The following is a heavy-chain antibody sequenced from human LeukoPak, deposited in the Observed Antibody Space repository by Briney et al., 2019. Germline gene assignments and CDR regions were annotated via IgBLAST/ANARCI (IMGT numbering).Heavy chain of an antibody. D-gene: IGHD3-3*01. Sequence: SETLSLTCTASGDTISSYYWSWIRQPAGKGLEWIGRFYSGSTDYNPSLKSRVTISVDTSENQFSLKLRSVTAADTAVYYCARELVGNDFWSGYINWFDTWGQGTLVTVSS. CDR2: FYSGST. V-gene: IGHV4-4*07. CDR3: ARELVGNDFWSGYINWFDT. CDR1: GDTISSYY. J-gene: IGHJ5*02.